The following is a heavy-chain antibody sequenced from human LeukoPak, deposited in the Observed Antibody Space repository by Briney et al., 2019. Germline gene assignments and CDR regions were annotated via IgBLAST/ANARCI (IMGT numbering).Heavy chain of an antibody. CDR1: GFTFSDSY. CDR2: ISSSGSI. J-gene: IGHJ3*02. CDR3: ARDWRDSSGKFPNDAFDI. D-gene: IGHD3-22*01. V-gene: IGHV3-11*04. Sequence: PGGSLRLSCAASGFTFSDSYMSWIRQAPGKGLEWVSYISSSGSIYYADSVKGRFTISRDNAKNSLYPQMNSLRAEDTAVYYCARDWRDSSGKFPNDAFDIWGQGTMVTVSS.